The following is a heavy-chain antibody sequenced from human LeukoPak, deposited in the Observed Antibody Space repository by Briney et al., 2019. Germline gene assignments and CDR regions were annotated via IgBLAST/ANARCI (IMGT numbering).Heavy chain of an antibody. CDR2: INPSRGST. Sequence: ASVKVSCKASGYTFSSYYMHWVRQAPGQGLEWMGIINPSRGSTSYAQKFQGRLTMTRDMSTGTVYMELSSLRSEDTAVYYCASGSYYYDSSGLDYWGQGTLVTVSS. CDR1: GYTFSSYY. V-gene: IGHV1-46*01. D-gene: IGHD3-22*01. J-gene: IGHJ4*02. CDR3: ASGSYYYDSSGLDY.